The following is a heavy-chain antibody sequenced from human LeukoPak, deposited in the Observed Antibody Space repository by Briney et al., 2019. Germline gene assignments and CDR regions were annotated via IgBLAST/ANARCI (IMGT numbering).Heavy chain of an antibody. CDR3: ASNLGRGYSYTGYLDG. V-gene: IGHV4-59*01. D-gene: IGHD5-18*01. J-gene: IGHJ6*03. CDR2: IYYSGST. Sequence: KASETLSLTCTVCGGSMSRFYWIWMRQPPGKGLEWIGYIYYSGSTNYNPSLKSRVTISVDTSKKQFSLKLNSVTAADTAVYYRASNLGRGYSYTGYLDGWGKGTTVTVSS. CDR1: GGSMSRFY.